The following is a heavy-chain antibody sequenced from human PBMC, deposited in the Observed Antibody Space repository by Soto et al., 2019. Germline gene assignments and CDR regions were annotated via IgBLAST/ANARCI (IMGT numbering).Heavy chain of an antibody. V-gene: IGHV4-31*03. J-gene: IGHJ4*02. D-gene: IGHD2-15*01. CDR2: IYYSGST. CDR3: ARDRGRGPTFDY. Sequence: PSETLSLTCTVSGGPISSGGYYWSWIRQHPGKGLEWIGYIYYSGSTYYNPSLKSRVTISVDTSKNQFSLKLSAVTAADTAVYYCARDRGRGPTFDYWGQGTLVTVSS. CDR1: GGPISSGGYY.